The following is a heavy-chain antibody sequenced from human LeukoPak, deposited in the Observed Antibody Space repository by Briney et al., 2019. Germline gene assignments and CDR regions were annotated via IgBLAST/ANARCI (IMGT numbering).Heavy chain of an antibody. CDR1: GGSISSGSYY. V-gene: IGHV4-61*02. Sequence: SETLSLTCTVSGGSISSGSYYWNWIRQPAGKGLEWIGRIYTSGSTNYNPSLKSRVTISVDTSKNQFSLKLSSVTAADTAVYYCARVRVGATFYAFDIWGQGTMVTVSS. J-gene: IGHJ3*02. CDR2: IYTSGST. CDR3: ARVRVGATFYAFDI. D-gene: IGHD1-26*01.